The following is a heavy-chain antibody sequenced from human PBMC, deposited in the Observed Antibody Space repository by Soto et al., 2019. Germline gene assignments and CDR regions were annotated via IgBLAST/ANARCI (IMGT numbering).Heavy chain of an antibody. CDR1: GFSLTTSGVG. J-gene: IGHJ5*02. Sequence: QITLKESGPTLVKPTQTLTLTCTFSGFSLTTSGVGVGWIRQPPGKALEWLALIYWDDYKRSSPSLKSRLTITPDTSKKQVVLTITTMYPADTATYFCAHTTTTVTWWFDPWGQGTLVTVSS. V-gene: IGHV2-5*02. CDR2: IYWDDYK. D-gene: IGHD4-17*01. CDR3: AHTTTTVTWWFDP.